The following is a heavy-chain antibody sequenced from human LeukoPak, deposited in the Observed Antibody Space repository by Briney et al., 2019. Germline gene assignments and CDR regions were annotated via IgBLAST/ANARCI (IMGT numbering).Heavy chain of an antibody. CDR1: GGTFSSYA. Sequence: GSSVKVSCKASGGTFSSYAISWVRQAPGQGLEWKGRIIPILGIANYAQKFQGRVTITADKSTSTAYMELSSLRSEDTAVYYCATPKGATDAFDIWGQGTMVTVSS. V-gene: IGHV1-69*04. D-gene: IGHD1-26*01. CDR2: IIPILGIA. J-gene: IGHJ3*02. CDR3: ATPKGATDAFDI.